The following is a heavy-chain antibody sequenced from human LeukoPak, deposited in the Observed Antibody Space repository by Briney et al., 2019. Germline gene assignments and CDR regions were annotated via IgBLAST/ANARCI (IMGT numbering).Heavy chain of an antibody. CDR1: GFTFSSYS. V-gene: IGHV3-21*01. CDR3: ARGNLGDFDY. J-gene: IGHJ4*02. Sequence: PGGSLRLSCAASGFTFSSYSMNWVRQAPGKGLEWVSSISSSSSYIYYADSVKGRFAISRDNAKNSLYLQMNSLRAEDTAVYYCARGNLGDFDYWGQGTLVTVSS. D-gene: IGHD1-26*01. CDR2: ISSSSSYI.